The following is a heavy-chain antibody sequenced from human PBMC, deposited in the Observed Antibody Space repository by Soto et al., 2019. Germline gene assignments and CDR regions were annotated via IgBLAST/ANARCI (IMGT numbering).Heavy chain of an antibody. CDR1: GGSFSGYY. Sequence: QVQLQQWGAGLLKPSETLSLTCAVYGGSFSGYYWSWIRQPPGKGLEWIGEINHSGSTNYNPSLKSRVTISVDTSKNQFSLKLRSVTAADTAVYYCSFEYMVRGVQDAFDIWGQGTMVTVSS. CDR3: SFEYMVRGVQDAFDI. CDR2: INHSGST. V-gene: IGHV4-34*01. J-gene: IGHJ3*02. D-gene: IGHD3-10*01.